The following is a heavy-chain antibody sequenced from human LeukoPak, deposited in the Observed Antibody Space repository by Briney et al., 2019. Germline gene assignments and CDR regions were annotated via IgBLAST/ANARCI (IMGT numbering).Heavy chain of an antibody. CDR2: ISAYNGNT. V-gene: IGHV1-18*04. CDR3: ARDKAGATF. D-gene: IGHD1-26*01. J-gene: IGHJ4*02. Sequence: ASVKVSCKTSGYTFTGYNLNWVRQAPGQGLEWMGWISAYNGNTDYAQKLQDRVTMTTDTSTSTAYMELRSLRSDDTAVYYCARDKAGATFWGQGTLVTVSS. CDR1: GYTFTGYN.